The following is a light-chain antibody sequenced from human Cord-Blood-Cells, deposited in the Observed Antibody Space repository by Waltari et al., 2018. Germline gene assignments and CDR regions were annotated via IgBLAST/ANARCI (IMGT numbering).Light chain of an antibody. J-gene: IGLJ2*01. Sequence: QAALTQPPSVSGSPGQSITISCTGTSSAVGSYNLVSWYQQPPGKAPKLMIYEGSKRPSGVSNRFSGSKSGNTASLTISGLQAEDEADYYCCSYAGSSTFVVFGGGTKLTVL. CDR1: SSAVGSYNL. V-gene: IGLV2-23*03. CDR3: CSYAGSSTFVV. CDR2: EGS.